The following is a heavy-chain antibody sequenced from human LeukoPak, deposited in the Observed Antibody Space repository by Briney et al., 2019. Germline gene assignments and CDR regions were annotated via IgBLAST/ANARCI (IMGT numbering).Heavy chain of an antibody. CDR1: GFTFDDYA. CDR2: INWNSGSI. CDR3: ARDMNRFQPVQIAVAVPGGFDI. J-gene: IGHJ3*02. Sequence: GGSLRLSCAASGFTFDDYAMHWVRQGPGKGLEWVSGINWNSGSIGYAESVRGRFTITRDNAKNSLYLQMNSLRAEDMALYYCARDMNRFQPVQIAVAVPGGFDIWGQGTMVTVSS. D-gene: IGHD6-19*01. V-gene: IGHV3-9*03.